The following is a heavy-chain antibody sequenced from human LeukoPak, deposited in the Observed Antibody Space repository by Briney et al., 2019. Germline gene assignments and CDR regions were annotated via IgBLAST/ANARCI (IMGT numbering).Heavy chain of an antibody. V-gene: IGHV1-69*13. Sequence: SVKVSSKASGGTFSSYAISWVRQAPGQGLEWMGGIIPIFGTANYAQKFQGRVTITADESTSTAYMELSSLRSEDTAVYYCARLIALRAAGGPLDYWGQGTLVTVSS. CDR2: IIPIFGTA. CDR3: ARLIALRAAGGPLDY. CDR1: GGTFSSYA. J-gene: IGHJ4*02. D-gene: IGHD6-13*01.